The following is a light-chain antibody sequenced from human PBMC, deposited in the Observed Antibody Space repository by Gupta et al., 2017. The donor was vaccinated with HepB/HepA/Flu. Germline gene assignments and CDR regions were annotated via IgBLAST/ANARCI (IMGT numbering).Light chain of an antibody. J-gene: IGKJ4*01. CDR2: LGS. V-gene: IGKV2-28*01. CDR3: MQALQTPT. Sequence: IVMTQSPLSLPVTPGEPASISCRSSQSLLHSNGYNYLDWYLQKPRQSPQLLIYLGSNRVSGVPDRFSGSGSGTDFTLKSSRVEAEDVGVYYCMQALQTPTFGGGTKVEIK. CDR1: QSLLHSNGYNY.